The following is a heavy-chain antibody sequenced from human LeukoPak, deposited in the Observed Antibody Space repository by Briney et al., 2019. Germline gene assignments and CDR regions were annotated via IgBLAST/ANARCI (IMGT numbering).Heavy chain of an antibody. CDR1: GYTFTSYA. V-gene: IGHV7-4-1*02. CDR2: INTNTGNP. J-gene: IGHJ4*02. D-gene: IGHD4-23*01. CDR3: ATRTATVITPY. Sequence: GAPVKVSCKASGYTFTSYAMYWVRQAPGQGLEWMGWINTNTGNPTYAQGFTGRFVFSLDTSVSTAYLQISSLKAEDTAVYYCATRTATVITPYWGQGTLVTVSS.